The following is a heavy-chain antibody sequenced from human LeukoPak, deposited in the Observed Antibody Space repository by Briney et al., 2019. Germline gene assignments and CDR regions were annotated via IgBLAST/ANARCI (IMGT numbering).Heavy chain of an antibody. V-gene: IGHV4-39*01. CDR1: GGSISSSSYY. CDR3: ARITNSGLYYFDY. D-gene: IGHD5-12*01. CDR2: IYYSGST. J-gene: IGHJ4*02. Sequence: SETLSLTCTVSGGSISSSSYYWGWIRQPPGKGLEWIGSIYYSGSTYYNPSLKSRVTISVDTSKNQFSLKLSSVTAADTAVYYCARITNSGLYYFDYWGQGTLVTVSS.